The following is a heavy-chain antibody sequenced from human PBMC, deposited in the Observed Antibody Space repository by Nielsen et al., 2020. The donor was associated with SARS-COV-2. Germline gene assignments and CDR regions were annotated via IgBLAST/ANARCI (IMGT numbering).Heavy chain of an antibody. D-gene: IGHD3-22*01. J-gene: IGHJ4*02. CDR3: ARDADYYDSSGYRDYFDY. Sequence: WVRQAPGQGLEWMGGIIPIFGTANYAQKFQGRVTITADESTSTAYMELSSLRSEDTAVYYCARDADYYDSSGYRDYFDYWGQGTLVTVSS. CDR2: IIPIFGTA. V-gene: IGHV1-69*01.